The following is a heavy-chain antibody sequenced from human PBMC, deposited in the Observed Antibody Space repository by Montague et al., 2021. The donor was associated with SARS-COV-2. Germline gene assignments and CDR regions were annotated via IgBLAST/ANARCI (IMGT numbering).Heavy chain of an antibody. D-gene: IGHD5-18*01. CDR3: ARGGYGGWTGYYFDY. V-gene: IGHV4-4*02. Sequence: SETLSLTCAVSGGSISSSNWRSWVRQPAEKGLWWIWEIHHSGSNYYNPLLKRRVTMSVDRSKNHFSLRLSAVTAEDTAMYYCARGGYGGWTGYYFDYWGQGTLVTVSS. CDR2: IHHSGSN. J-gene: IGHJ4*02. CDR1: GGSISSSNW.